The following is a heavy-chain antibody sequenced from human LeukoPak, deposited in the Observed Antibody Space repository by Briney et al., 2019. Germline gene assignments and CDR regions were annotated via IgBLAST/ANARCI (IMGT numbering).Heavy chain of an antibody. Sequence: KPSGTLSLTCGVSGGSISSYYWSWIRQPPGKGVEWIGYVYYSGSAHYNPSLKSRVTISVDTSKNQFSLKLSSVTAADTAVYYCASSKTNGDSSGWYAWFDPWGQGTLVTVSS. CDR1: GGSISSYY. J-gene: IGHJ5*02. CDR2: VYYSGSA. D-gene: IGHD6-19*01. CDR3: ASSKTNGDSSGWYAWFDP. V-gene: IGHV4-59*01.